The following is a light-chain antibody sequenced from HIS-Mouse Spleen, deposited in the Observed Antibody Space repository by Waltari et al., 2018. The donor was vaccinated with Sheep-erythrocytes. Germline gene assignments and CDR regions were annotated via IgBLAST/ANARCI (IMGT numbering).Light chain of an antibody. CDR3: CSYAGSYNHV. J-gene: IGLJ1*01. Sequence: QSALTQPPSASGSPGQSVTISSPGTSSHVGGYNYVSWYQQHPGKAPKLMIYEVSKRPSGVPDRFSGSKSGNTASLTISGLQAEDEADYYCCSYAGSYNHVFATGTKVTVL. CDR1: SSHVGGYNY. CDR2: EVS. V-gene: IGLV2-8*01.